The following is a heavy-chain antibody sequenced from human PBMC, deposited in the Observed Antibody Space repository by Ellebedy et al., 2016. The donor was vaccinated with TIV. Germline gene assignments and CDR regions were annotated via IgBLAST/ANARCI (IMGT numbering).Heavy chain of an antibody. CDR3: ARSPRGYGMDV. CDR2: INHSGST. J-gene: IGHJ6*02. CDR1: GGSFSGYY. Sequence: SQTLSLTCAVYGGSFSGYYWSWIRQPPGKGLEWIGEINHSGSTNYNPSLKSRVTISVDTSKNQFSLKLSSVTAADTAVYYCARSPRGYGMDVWGQGTTVTVSS. V-gene: IGHV4-34*01. D-gene: IGHD1-26*01.